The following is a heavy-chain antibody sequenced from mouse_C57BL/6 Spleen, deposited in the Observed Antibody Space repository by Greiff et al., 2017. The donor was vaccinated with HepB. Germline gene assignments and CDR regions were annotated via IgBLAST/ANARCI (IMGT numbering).Heavy chain of an antibody. D-gene: IGHD1-1*01. CDR1: GYTFTSYT. J-gene: IGHJ2*01. CDR3: ARGVITTVVAPYFDY. CDR2: INPSSGYT. Sequence: QVHVKQSGAELARPGASVKMSCKASGYTFTSYTMHWVKQRPGQGLEWIGYINPSSGYTKYNQKFKDKATLTADKSSSTAYMQLSSLTSEDSAVYYCARGVITTVVAPYFDYWGQGTTLTVSS. V-gene: IGHV1-4*01.